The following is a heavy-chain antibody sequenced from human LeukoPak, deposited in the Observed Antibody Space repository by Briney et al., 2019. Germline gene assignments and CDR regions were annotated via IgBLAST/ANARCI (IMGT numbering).Heavy chain of an antibody. CDR2: IIPIFGTA. D-gene: IGHD5-24*01. Sequence: SVKVSCKASGGTFSSYAISWVRQAPGQGLEWMGGIIPIFGTANYAQKFQGRVTITADKSTSTAYMELSRLRSDDTAVYYCARWLQQNYYYYMDVWGKGTTVTVSS. J-gene: IGHJ6*03. CDR1: GGTFSSYA. V-gene: IGHV1-69*06. CDR3: ARWLQQNYYYYMDV.